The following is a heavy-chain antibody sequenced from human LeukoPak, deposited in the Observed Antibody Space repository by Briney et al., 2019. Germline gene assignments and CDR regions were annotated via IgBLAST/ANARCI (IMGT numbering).Heavy chain of an antibody. Sequence: KTSETLSLTCAVYGGSFSGYYWSCIRQPPGKGLEWIGEINHSGSTNYNASLKSRVTISVDTSKNQFSLKLSSVTAADTAVYYCAREEDCSGGICYLGNAFDIWGQGTMVTVSS. CDR3: AREEDCSGGICYLGNAFDI. CDR1: GGSFSGYY. D-gene: IGHD2-15*01. CDR2: INHSGST. J-gene: IGHJ3*02. V-gene: IGHV4-34*01.